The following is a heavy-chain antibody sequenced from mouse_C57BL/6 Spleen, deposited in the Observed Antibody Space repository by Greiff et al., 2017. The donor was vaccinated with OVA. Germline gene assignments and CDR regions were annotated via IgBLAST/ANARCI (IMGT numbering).Heavy chain of an antibody. J-gene: IGHJ4*01. CDR1: GFTFSSYG. V-gene: IGHV5-6*01. CDR2: ISSGGSYT. CDR3: ASLDYDVGYYYAMDY. Sequence: EVQRVESGGDLVKPGGSLKLSCAASGFTFSSYGMSWVRQTPDKRLEWVATISSGGSYTYYPDSVKGRFIISRDNAKNTLYLQMSSLKSEDTAMYYCASLDYDVGYYYAMDYWGQGTSVTVSS. D-gene: IGHD2-4*01.